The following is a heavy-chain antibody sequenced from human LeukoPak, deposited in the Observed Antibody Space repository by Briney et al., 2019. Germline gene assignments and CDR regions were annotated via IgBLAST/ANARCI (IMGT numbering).Heavy chain of an antibody. CDR2: INLNSGDT. Sequence: ASVEVSCKPSGYTFTGYYMHWMRQAPGQGLERVGWINLNSGDTNYAQTFQGRVTMTRDTSISTAYMELRRLRSDDTAVYYCASWAGGNAPVASFDYWGQGTLVTVSS. CDR1: GYTFTGYY. V-gene: IGHV1-2*02. CDR3: ASWAGGNAPVASFDY. J-gene: IGHJ4*02. D-gene: IGHD2-21*01.